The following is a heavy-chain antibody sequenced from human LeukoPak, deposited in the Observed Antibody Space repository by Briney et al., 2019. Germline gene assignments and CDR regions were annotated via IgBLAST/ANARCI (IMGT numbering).Heavy chain of an antibody. CDR3: ARAGYYYDSSGRRDDAFDI. CDR1: GFTFSSYA. D-gene: IGHD3-22*01. V-gene: IGHV3-30-3*01. J-gene: IGHJ3*02. Sequence: GGSLRLSCAASGFTFSSYAMHWVRQAPGKGLEWVAVISYDGSNKYYADSVKGRFTISRDNSKNTLYLQMNSLRAEDTAVYYCARAGYYYDSSGRRDDAFDIWGQGTMVTVSS. CDR2: ISYDGSNK.